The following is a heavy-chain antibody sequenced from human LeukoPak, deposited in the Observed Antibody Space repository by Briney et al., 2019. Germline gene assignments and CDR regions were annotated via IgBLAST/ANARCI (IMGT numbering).Heavy chain of an antibody. Sequence: GGSLRLSCAASGVTFSGYGMHWVRQAPGKGLEWVAFIRYDGSNKYYADSVKGRFTISRDNSKNTLYLQMNSLRAEDTAVYYCAKVSYDFWSGYYNGGFGYFDYWGQGTLVSVSS. CDR2: IRYDGSNK. CDR3: AKVSYDFWSGYYNGGFGYFDY. D-gene: IGHD3-3*01. V-gene: IGHV3-30*02. CDR1: GVTFSGYG. J-gene: IGHJ4*02.